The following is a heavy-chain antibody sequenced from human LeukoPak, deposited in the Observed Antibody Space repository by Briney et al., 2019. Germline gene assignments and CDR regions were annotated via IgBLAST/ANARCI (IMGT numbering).Heavy chain of an antibody. J-gene: IGHJ4*02. Sequence: GGSLRLSCAASGFTFSTYAMSWVRQAPGKGLEWVSGLSGSGSSAYYADSVKGRFTTSRDNSKNTLYLQMNSLRPEDTAVYYCAKGLTNLGDDWGQGTLVTVSS. D-gene: IGHD3-9*01. CDR2: LSGSGSSA. CDR3: AKGLTNLGDD. V-gene: IGHV3-23*01. CDR1: GFTFSTYA.